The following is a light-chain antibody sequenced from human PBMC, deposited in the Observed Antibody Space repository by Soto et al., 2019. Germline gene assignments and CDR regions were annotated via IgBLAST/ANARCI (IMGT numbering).Light chain of an antibody. CDR3: QQYYSTPWT. Sequence: EVVLTQSPATLSLSPGERATLSCRASQSVRTYLAWYQQKPGQAPRLLIHDVSDRATGIPARFSGSGSGTDFTLTISSLQAEDVAVYYCQQYYSTPWTFGQGPRWIS. J-gene: IGKJ1*01. CDR1: QSVRTY. V-gene: IGKV3-11*01. CDR2: DVS.